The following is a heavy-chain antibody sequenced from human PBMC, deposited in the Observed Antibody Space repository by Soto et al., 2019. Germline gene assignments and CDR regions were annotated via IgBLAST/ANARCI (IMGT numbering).Heavy chain of an antibody. CDR3: ARGTYSRGCYDY. CDR1: GGSISSSSYY. Sequence: PSETLSLTCTVSGGSISSSSYYWGWIRQPPGKGLEWIGSIYYSGSTYYNPSLKSRVTISVDTSKNQFSLKLSSVTAADTAVYYCARGTYSRGCYDYWGQGTLVTVSS. J-gene: IGHJ4*02. D-gene: IGHD6-19*01. V-gene: IGHV4-39*01. CDR2: IYYSGST.